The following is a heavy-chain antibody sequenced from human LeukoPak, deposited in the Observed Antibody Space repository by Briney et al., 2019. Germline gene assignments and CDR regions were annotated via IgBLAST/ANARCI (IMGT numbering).Heavy chain of an antibody. Sequence: GGSLRPSCAASGFTFSNAWMSWVRQPPGKGLEWVGRIKSKTDGGTTDYAAPVKGRFTISRDDSKNTLYLQMNSLKTEDTAVYYCLRWYYYDSSGYYYFDYRGQGTLVTVSS. CDR2: IKSKTDGGTT. J-gene: IGHJ4*02. V-gene: IGHV3-15*01. D-gene: IGHD3-22*01. CDR1: GFTFSNAW. CDR3: LRWYYYDSSGYYYFDY.